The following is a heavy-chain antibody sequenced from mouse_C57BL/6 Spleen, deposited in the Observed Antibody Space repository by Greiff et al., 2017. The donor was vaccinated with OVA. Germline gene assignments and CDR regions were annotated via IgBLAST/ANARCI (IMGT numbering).Heavy chain of an antibody. Sequence: VQLKQSGPELVKPGASVKIPCKASGYTFTDYNMDWVKQSHGKSLEWIGDINPNNGGTIYNQKFKGKATLTVDKSSSTAYMELRSLTSEDTAVYYCATYYYGSSYVAYWGQGTLVTVSA. CDR2: INPNNGGT. J-gene: IGHJ3*01. V-gene: IGHV1-18*01. CDR3: ATYYYGSSYVAY. CDR1: GYTFTDYN. D-gene: IGHD1-1*01.